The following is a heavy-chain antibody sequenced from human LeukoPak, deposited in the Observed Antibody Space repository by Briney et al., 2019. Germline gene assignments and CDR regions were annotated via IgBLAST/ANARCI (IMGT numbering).Heavy chain of an antibody. CDR2: VTCPGDTT. Sequence: GGALRLSCATSGFTFTNYAMNWVRQAPGKGLEWVSAVTCPGDTTSYADSVKGRFFMSREDSKTTVYLQMNSVRAEDTAIYYCAKGAEIDLWGQGTLVTVSS. V-gene: IGHV3-23*01. CDR3: AKGAEIDL. D-gene: IGHD3-16*01. J-gene: IGHJ5*02. CDR1: GFTFTNYA.